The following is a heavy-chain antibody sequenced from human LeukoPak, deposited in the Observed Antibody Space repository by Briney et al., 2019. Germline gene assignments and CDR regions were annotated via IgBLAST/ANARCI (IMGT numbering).Heavy chain of an antibody. Sequence: GGSLRLSCAASGFTFSSYGMHWVRQAPGKGLEWVAFIRYDGSNKYYADSVKGRFTISRDNSKNTLYLQMNSLRAEDTAVYYCAKPLIVVVPAATTPDYWGQGTLVTVSS. J-gene: IGHJ4*02. CDR2: IRYDGSNK. CDR3: AKPLIVVVPAATTPDY. D-gene: IGHD2-2*01. CDR1: GFTFSSYG. V-gene: IGHV3-30*02.